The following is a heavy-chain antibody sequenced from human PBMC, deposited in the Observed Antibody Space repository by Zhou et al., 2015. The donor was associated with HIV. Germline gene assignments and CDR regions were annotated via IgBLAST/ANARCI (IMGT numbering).Heavy chain of an antibody. Sequence: QVQLVQSGAEVKKPGSSVKVSCKASGGTFSSYAISWVRQAPGQGLEWMGGIIPIFGTANYAQKFQGRVTITADESTSTAYMELSSLRSEDTAVYYCARLEPMGSGARKGGYFDYWGQGTLVHRLL. V-gene: IGHV1-69*01. CDR2: IIPIFGTA. J-gene: IGHJ4*02. CDR3: ARLEPMGSGARKGGYFDY. CDR1: GGTFSSYA. D-gene: IGHD3-10*01.